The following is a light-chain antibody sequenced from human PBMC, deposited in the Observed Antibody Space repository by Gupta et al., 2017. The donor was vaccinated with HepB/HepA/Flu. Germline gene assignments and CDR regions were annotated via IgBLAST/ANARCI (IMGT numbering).Light chain of an antibody. CDR2: AAS. V-gene: IGKV1-39*01. CDR3: HQSYSTLWT. Sequence: DIQMTQSPSSLSASVGDRVTITCRASQSISSYLNWYQQKGGKAPRLLIYAASSLSSGVPSRFSGSGAGGDFTLTISSLQLEDFATYYCHQSYSTLWTFGQGTKVEIK. CDR1: QSISSY. J-gene: IGKJ1*01.